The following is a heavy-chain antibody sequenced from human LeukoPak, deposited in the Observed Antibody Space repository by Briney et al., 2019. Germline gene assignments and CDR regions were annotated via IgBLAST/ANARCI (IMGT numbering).Heavy chain of an antibody. CDR1: GFTFSSYG. Sequence: GGSLRLSCAASGFTFSSYGMHWVRQAPGKGLEWVAVISYDGSNKYYADSVKGPFTISRDNSKNTLYLQMNSLRAEDTAVYYCAKDVTYCSSTSCGPAYYYYGMDVWGQGTTVTVSS. CDR2: ISYDGSNK. CDR3: AKDVTYCSSTSCGPAYYYYGMDV. V-gene: IGHV3-30*18. D-gene: IGHD2-2*01. J-gene: IGHJ6*02.